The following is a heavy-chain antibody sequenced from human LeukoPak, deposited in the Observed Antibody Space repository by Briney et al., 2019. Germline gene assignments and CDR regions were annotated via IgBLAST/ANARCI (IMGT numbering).Heavy chain of an antibody. CDR2: IRSDATNK. CDR3: ARAYYFDTTGHVPEARDL. CDR1: GFNFRYYE. V-gene: IGHV3-33*01. J-gene: IGHJ3*01. D-gene: IGHD3-22*01. Sequence: GGSLSLSCAASGFNFRYYEMRWVRQAPGKGLEWVASIRSDATNKYYADSVKGRFTISRDNAKNTLFLQMNSLRAEDTAVYYCARAYYFDTTGHVPEARDLGGRRTMVTVSS.